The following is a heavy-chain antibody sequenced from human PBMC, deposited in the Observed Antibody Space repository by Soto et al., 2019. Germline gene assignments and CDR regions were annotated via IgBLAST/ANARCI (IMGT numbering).Heavy chain of an antibody. CDR1: GFTFGSYA. J-gene: IGHJ6*02. Sequence: PGGSLRLSCAASGFTFGSYAMHWVRQAPGKGLECVSAITSNGGNTDYANSVKGRFTISRDNSKNTLYLQMGSLRAEDMAVYYCARRIPFGYGMDVWGQGTTVTVSS. D-gene: IGHD2-21*01. V-gene: IGHV3-64*01. CDR2: ITSNGGNT. CDR3: ARRIPFGYGMDV.